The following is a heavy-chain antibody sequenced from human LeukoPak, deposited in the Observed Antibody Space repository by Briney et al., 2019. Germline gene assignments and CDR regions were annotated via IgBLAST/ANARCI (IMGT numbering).Heavy chain of an antibody. CDR1: EXTFSSYW. D-gene: IGHD1-26*01. Sequence: GGSLRLSCAASEXTFSSYWVHWVRQAPGKGLVWVSRINNDGSITSYADSVKGRFTISRDNAKNTLYLQMNSLRAEDTAVYYCSRDRSTSFDYWGQGTLVTVSS. CDR2: INNDGSIT. J-gene: IGHJ4*02. V-gene: IGHV3-74*01. CDR3: SRDRSTSFDY.